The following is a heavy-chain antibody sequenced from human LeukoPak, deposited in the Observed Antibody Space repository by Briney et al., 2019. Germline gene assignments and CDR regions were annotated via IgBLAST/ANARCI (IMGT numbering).Heavy chain of an antibody. V-gene: IGHV4-4*07. CDR3: ARDLSGSLYFDY. Sequence: PSETLSLTCTVSGASISSYYYNWIRQTAGGGLEWIGRLYISGSTDYNPPLKSRVTISVDTSNNQFSLKLNSVTAADTAVYFCARDLSGSLYFDYWGQGVLVTVSS. CDR2: LYISGST. J-gene: IGHJ4*02. D-gene: IGHD3-10*01. CDR1: GASISSYY.